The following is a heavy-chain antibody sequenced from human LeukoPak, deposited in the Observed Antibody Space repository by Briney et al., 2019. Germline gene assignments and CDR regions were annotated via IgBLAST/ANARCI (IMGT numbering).Heavy chain of an antibody. D-gene: IGHD5-12*01. J-gene: IGHJ4*02. CDR3: ARGASGYNYGDY. V-gene: IGHV4-39*01. Sequence: SETLSLTCTVSGGSISSSSYYWGWIRQPPGKGLEWIGSIYYSGSTYYNPSLKSRVTISVDTSKNQFSLKLTSVTAADTAVYYCARGASGYNYGDYWGQGALVTVSS. CDR1: GGSISSSSYY. CDR2: IYYSGST.